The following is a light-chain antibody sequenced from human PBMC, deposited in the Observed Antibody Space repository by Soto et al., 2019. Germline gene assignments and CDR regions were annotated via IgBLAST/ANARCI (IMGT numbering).Light chain of an antibody. CDR1: SSDVGGYNY. CDR3: CSYAGSYTVV. CDR2: DVS. Sequence: QSALTQPRSVSGSPGQSVTISCTGTSSDVGGYNYVSWYQQHPGKAPKLMIYDVSKRPSGVPDRFSGSKSGNTASLAISGLHDEDEADYYCCSYAGSYTVVFGGGTKLTVL. J-gene: IGLJ2*01. V-gene: IGLV2-11*01.